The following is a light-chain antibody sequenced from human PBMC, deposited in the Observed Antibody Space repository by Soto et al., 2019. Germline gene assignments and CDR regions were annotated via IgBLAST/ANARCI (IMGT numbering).Light chain of an antibody. CDR1: SSDVGFYDY. Sequence: QSALTQPRSASGSPGQSVTVSCTGTSSDVGFYDYISWYQQHPGKAPKLIIYEVSKRPSGVPDRFSGSKSGNSASLTVSGLQAEDEADYYCSSYVGNNNHRAFGTGTKVTVL. CDR2: EVS. CDR3: SSYVGNNNHRA. J-gene: IGLJ1*01. V-gene: IGLV2-8*01.